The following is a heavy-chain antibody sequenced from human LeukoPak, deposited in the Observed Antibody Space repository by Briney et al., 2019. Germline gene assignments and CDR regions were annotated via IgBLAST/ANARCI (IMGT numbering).Heavy chain of an antibody. D-gene: IGHD3-22*01. Sequence: GGSLRLSCAASGFTFSSYWMTWVRQAPGRGLEWVANIKQDGSQKFYLDSVKGRFTISRDNAKESLFLQMNSLRAEDTAVYYCARHYDSTAYSLDYWGQGTLVTVSS. CDR3: ARHYDSTAYSLDY. J-gene: IGHJ4*02. V-gene: IGHV3-7*01. CDR2: IKQDGSQK. CDR1: GFTFSSYW.